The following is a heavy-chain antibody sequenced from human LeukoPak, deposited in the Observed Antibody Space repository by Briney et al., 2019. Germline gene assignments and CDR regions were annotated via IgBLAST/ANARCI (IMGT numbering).Heavy chain of an antibody. V-gene: IGHV3-48*03. CDR3: ARGDLITGLWY. CDR1: GFTFSSYG. Sequence: PGGSLRLSCAASGFTFSSYGMNWVRQAPGKGLEWVSYISGSGSSINYADSVKGRFTISRDNAQNSLYLLMNSLRAEDTAVYYCARGDLITGLWYWGQGTLVTVSS. J-gene: IGHJ4*02. D-gene: IGHD2-21*01. CDR2: ISGSGSSI.